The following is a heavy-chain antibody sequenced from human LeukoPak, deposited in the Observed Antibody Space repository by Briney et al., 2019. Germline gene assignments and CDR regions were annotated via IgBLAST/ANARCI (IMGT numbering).Heavy chain of an antibody. V-gene: IGHV4-34*01. Sequence: PSETLSLTCAVYDGSFSGFYWSWIRQSPEKGLEWIGEISHGGTKSNYNPSFKSRVSMSVDTSKNQFSLELRSVTAADTAVYYCARKDWNNVRAFDIWGQGTMFTVSS. D-gene: IGHD1/OR15-1a*01. CDR2: ISHGGTKS. CDR1: DGSFSGFY. J-gene: IGHJ3*02. CDR3: ARKDWNNVRAFDI.